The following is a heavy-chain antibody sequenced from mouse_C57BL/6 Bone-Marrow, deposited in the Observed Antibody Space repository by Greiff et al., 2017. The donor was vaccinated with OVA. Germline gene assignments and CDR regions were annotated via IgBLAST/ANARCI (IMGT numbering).Heavy chain of an antibody. J-gene: IGHJ4*01. V-gene: IGHV1-55*01. CDR1: GYTFTSYW. D-gene: IGHD2-3*01. CDR2: IYPGSGST. CDR3: ARKREMALMGY. Sequence: QVHVKQPGAELVKPGASVKMSCKASGYTFTSYWITWVKQRPGQGLEWIGDIYPGSGSTNYNEKFKSKATLTVDTSSSTAYMQLSSLTSEDSAVYYCARKREMALMGYWGQGTSVTVSS.